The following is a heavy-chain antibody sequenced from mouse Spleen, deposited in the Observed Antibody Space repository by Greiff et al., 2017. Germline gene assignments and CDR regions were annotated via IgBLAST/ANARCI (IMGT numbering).Heavy chain of an antibody. V-gene: IGHV1-63*01. D-gene: IGHD2-1*01. Sequence: VQLQQSGAELVRPGTSVKMSCKASGYTFTNYWIGWAKQRPGHGLEWIGDIYPGGGYTNYNEKFKGKATLTADKSSSTAYMQFSSLTSEDSAIYYCARRIPYYGNLYYAMDYWGQGTSVTVSS. CDR3: ARRIPYYGNLYYAMDY. J-gene: IGHJ4*01. CDR1: GYTFTNYW. CDR2: IYPGGGYT.